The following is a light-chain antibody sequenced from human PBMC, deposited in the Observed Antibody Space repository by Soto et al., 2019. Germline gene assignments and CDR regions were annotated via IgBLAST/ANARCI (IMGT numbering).Light chain of an antibody. CDR1: SSDVGGYNY. V-gene: IGLV2-14*03. Sequence: QSSLTKPASVSGSPGQSITISCPGTSSDVGGYNYVSWYQHHPGKAPKLMIYDVSNRPSGVSNRFSGSKSGNTASLTISGLQSEDEADYYCSSYTTSNTRQIVFGTGTKVTVL. CDR3: SSYTTSNTRQIV. J-gene: IGLJ1*01. CDR2: DVS.